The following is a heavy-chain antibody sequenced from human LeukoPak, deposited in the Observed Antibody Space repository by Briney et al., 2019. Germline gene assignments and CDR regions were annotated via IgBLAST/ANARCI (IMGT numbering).Heavy chain of an antibody. CDR2: IYYSGST. CDR3: ARIMYSGDPWYYFDY. Sequence: PSETLSLTCTVSGGSISSSSYYWGWIRQPPGKGLEWIGSIYYSGSTYYNPSLTSRVTISVDTSKNQFSLKLSSVTAADTAVYYCARIMYSGDPWYYFDYWGQGTLVTVSS. D-gene: IGHD3-10*01. CDR1: GGSISSSSYY. V-gene: IGHV4-39*01. J-gene: IGHJ4*02.